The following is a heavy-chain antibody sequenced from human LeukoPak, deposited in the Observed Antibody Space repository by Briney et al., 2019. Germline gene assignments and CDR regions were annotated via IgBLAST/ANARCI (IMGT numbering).Heavy chain of an antibody. V-gene: IGHV4-34*01. CDR2: INHSGST. Sequence: SGTLSLTCAVYGGSFSGYYWSWIRQPPGKGLEWIGEINHSGSTNYNPSLKSRVTISVDTSKNQFSLKLSSVTAADTAVYYCASRGDCSGGSCYPPPVYWGQGTLVTVSS. D-gene: IGHD2-15*01. CDR1: GGSFSGYY. CDR3: ASRGDCSGGSCYPPPVY. J-gene: IGHJ4*02.